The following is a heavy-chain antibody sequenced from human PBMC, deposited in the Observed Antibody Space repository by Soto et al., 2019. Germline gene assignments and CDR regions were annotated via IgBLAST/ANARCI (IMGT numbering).Heavy chain of an antibody. CDR1: GGSISSYY. D-gene: IGHD6-13*01. CDR3: ARAQQPQYYYYYYYMDV. Sequence: SETLSLTCTVSGGSISSYYWSWIRQPPGKGLEWIWYIYYSGSTNYNPSLKSRVTISVDTSKNQFSLKLSSVTAADTAVYYCARAQQPQYYYYYYYMDVWGKGTTVTVSS. J-gene: IGHJ6*03. V-gene: IGHV4-59*01. CDR2: IYYSGST.